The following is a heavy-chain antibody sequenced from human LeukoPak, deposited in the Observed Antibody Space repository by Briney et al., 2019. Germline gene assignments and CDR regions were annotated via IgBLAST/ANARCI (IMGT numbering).Heavy chain of an antibody. Sequence: GGSLRLSCAASGFSFSSHAMSWVRQAPGKGLEWVSVIYSGGSTYYADSVKGRFTISRDNSKNTLYLQMNSLRAEDTAVYYCARDSGSAPFDYWGQGTLVTVSS. CDR3: ARDSGSAPFDY. CDR2: IYSGGST. J-gene: IGHJ4*02. CDR1: GFSFSSHA. D-gene: IGHD1-26*01. V-gene: IGHV3-66*02.